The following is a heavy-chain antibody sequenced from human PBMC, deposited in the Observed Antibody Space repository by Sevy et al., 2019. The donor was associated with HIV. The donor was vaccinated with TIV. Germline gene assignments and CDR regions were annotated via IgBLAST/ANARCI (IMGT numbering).Heavy chain of an antibody. CDR3: ARGGHLPLDAFDI. CDR1: GNNFAAYW. D-gene: IGHD2-15*01. J-gene: IGHJ3*02. V-gene: IGHV5-51*01. CDR2: LLPGNYDY. Sequence: GESLKISCKASGNNFAAYWIAGVRQMPGKGLEWMGILLPGNYDYRSFHGQATVSADKSINTAYLQWDNLKASDSAIYYCARGGHLPLDAFDIWGQGTMVTVSS.